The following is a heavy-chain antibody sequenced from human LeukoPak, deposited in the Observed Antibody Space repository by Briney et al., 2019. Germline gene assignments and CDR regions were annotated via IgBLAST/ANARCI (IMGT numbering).Heavy chain of an antibody. Sequence: GGSLRLSCAASGFTFDRYTMNWVRQAPGKGLEWVSSISSNSLYIYYADSVKGRCTISRDNAKNSLFLQMNSLRADDTAVYYCARRVYIGSAAAGNDYWGQGTLVAVSS. V-gene: IGHV3-21*01. CDR1: GFTFDRYT. D-gene: IGHD6-13*01. J-gene: IGHJ4*02. CDR2: ISSNSLYI. CDR3: ARRVYIGSAAAGNDY.